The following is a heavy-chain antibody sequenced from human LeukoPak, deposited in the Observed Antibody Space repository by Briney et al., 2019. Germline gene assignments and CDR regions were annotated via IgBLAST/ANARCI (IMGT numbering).Heavy chain of an antibody. CDR2: INHSGST. CDR3: ARRAGYCSSTSCYTAFDY. D-gene: IGHD2-2*02. CDR1: GGSFSGYY. V-gene: IGHV4-34*01. J-gene: IGHJ4*02. Sequence: SETLSLTCTVYGGSFSGYYWSWIRQPPGKGLEWIGEINHSGSTIYNPSLKSRVTISVDTSKNQFSLKLSSVTAADTAVYYCARRAGYCSSTSCYTAFDYWGQGTLVTVSS.